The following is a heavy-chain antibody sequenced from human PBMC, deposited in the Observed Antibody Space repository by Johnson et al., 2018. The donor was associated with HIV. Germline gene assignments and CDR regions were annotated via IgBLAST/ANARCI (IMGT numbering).Heavy chain of an antibody. CDR1: GFTFSSYA. V-gene: IGHV3-64*01. D-gene: IGHD1-26*01. CDR3: AREGLIVGATLGAFDI. Sequence: MLLVESGGGLVQPGGSLRLSCAASGFTFSSYAMHWVRQAPGKGLEYVSAISSNGGSTYYANSVKGRFTISRDNSKNTLYLQMGSLRAEDMAVYYCAREGLIVGATLGAFDIWGQGTMVTVYS. CDR2: ISSNGGST. J-gene: IGHJ3*02.